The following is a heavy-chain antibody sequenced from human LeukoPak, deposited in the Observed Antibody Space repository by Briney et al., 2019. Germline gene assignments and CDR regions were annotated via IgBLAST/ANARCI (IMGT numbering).Heavy chain of an antibody. D-gene: IGHD6-19*01. V-gene: IGHV1-18*01. CDR1: GYTFTSYE. CDR3: ARHRSGWSFYIDY. CDR2: ISAYNGNT. J-gene: IGHJ4*02. Sequence: ASVNVSCKASGYTFTSYEISWVRQAAGHGLEWMAWISAYNGNTNYAQNLQGRVTMTTDTSTSTAYMELRILRSDDTAVYYCARHRSGWSFYIDYWGQGTLVTVSS.